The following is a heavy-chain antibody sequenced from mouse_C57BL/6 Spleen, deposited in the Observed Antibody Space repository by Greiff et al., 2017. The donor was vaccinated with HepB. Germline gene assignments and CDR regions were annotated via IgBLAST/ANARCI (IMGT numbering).Heavy chain of an antibody. Sequence: DVMLVESGGGLVQPKGSLKLSCAASGFTFNTYAMHWVRQAPGKGLEWVASIRSKSSNYATYYADSVKDRFTISRDDSQSMLYLQMNNLKTEDTAMYYCVREGGSSYAMDYWGQGTSVTVSS. J-gene: IGHJ4*01. CDR2: IRSKSSNYAT. V-gene: IGHV10-3*01. CDR1: GFTFNTYA. D-gene: IGHD1-1*01. CDR3: VREGGSSYAMDY.